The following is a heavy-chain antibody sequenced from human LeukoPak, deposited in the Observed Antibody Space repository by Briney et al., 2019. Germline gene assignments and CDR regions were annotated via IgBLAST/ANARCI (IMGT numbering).Heavy chain of an antibody. CDR2: INADNGNT. V-gene: IGHV1-3*01. D-gene: IGHD6-13*01. CDR3: ARYSRNWYFDY. J-gene: IGHJ4*02. CDR1: GNSYTNNV. Sequence: ASEKVSCKASGNSYTNNVIYWVRQAFGHRLEWMGWINADNGNTKYSQKFHGRVTITRDTSASTAYMELSSLRSEDTAMYYCARYSRNWYFDYWGQGTLVTVSS.